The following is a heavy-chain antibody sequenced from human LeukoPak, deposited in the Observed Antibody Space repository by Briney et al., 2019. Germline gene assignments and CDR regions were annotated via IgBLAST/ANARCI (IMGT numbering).Heavy chain of an antibody. J-gene: IGHJ4*02. D-gene: IGHD3-10*01. CDR1: GFTFSSYW. V-gene: IGHV3-7*01. CDR2: IKRDGSEK. CDR3: ARDGGSGGDY. Sequence: PGGSLRLSCAASGFTFSSYWMTWVRQAPGKGLEWVANIKRDGSEKNYVDSVKGRFTISGDNAKNSLSLEMNSLRAEDTAVYYCARDGGSGGDYWGQGTLVTVSP.